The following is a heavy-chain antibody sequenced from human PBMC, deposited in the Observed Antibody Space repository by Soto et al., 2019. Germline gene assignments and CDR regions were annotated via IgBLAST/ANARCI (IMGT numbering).Heavy chain of an antibody. Sequence: EVQLVESGGGLVQPGGSLRLSCAASGFTFSDHWLGWVRQAPGKGLEWVANIKQDESEKNYVDSVKGRFTISRDNAKNSLYLQMNSLTGEDTALYFCARDKFSGTYYVRGVTYYFDFWGPGTLVTVSS. CDR3: ARDKFSGTYYVRGVTYYFDF. CDR1: GFTFSDHW. D-gene: IGHD1-26*01. CDR2: IKQDESEK. V-gene: IGHV3-7*03. J-gene: IGHJ4*02.